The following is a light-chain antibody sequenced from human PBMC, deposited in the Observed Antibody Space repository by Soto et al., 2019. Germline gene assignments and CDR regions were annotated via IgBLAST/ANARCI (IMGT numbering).Light chain of an antibody. CDR2: GAS. CDR1: QSVSSIY. J-gene: IGKJ1*01. CDR3: QQYGSSPRT. Sequence: EIVLTQSPGTLSFSPLERATLSFRASQSVSSIYLAWYQQKPGQAPRRLIYGASSRATGIPDRFSGSGSGTGFTLTISSLEPEDFAVYYCQQYGSSPRTFGQGTKVDIK. V-gene: IGKV3-20*01.